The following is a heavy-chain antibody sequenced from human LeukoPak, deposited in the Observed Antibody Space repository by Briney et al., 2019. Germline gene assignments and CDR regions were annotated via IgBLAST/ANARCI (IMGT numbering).Heavy chain of an antibody. Sequence: PSETLSLTCAVYGGSFSGYYWSWIRQPPGKGLEWIGEISHSGSTNYNPSLKSRVTISVDTSKNQFSLKLSSVTAADTAVYYCASTGAGPFDYWGQGTLVTVSS. CDR3: ASTGAGPFDY. D-gene: IGHD1-26*01. CDR2: ISHSGST. V-gene: IGHV4-34*01. J-gene: IGHJ4*02. CDR1: GGSFSGYY.